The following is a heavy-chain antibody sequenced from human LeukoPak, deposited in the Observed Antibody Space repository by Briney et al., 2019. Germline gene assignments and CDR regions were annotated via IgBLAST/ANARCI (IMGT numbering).Heavy chain of an antibody. CDR2: INHSGNT. CDR1: GGSFSGYY. V-gene: IGHV4-34*01. J-gene: IGHJ4*02. Sequence: ASETLSLTCTVYGGSFSGYYWSWIRQPPGKGLEWIGEINHSGNTNYNPSLKSRVTISVDTSKNQFSLKLSSVTAADTAFYYCARGVIAAAGRTFDYWGQGTLVTVSS. D-gene: IGHD6-13*01. CDR3: ARGVIAAAGRTFDY.